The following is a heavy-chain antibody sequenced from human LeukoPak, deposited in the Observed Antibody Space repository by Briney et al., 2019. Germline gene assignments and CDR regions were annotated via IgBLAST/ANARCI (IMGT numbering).Heavy chain of an antibody. Sequence: GGSLRLSCAASGFTFSSYAMSWVRQAPGKVLEWVSAISGSGGSTYYADSVKGRFTISRDNSKNTLYLQMNSLRAEDTAVYYCAKFNIRGAKQNWYFDLWGRGTLVTVSS. D-gene: IGHD3-10*01. CDR2: ISGSGGST. V-gene: IGHV3-23*01. J-gene: IGHJ2*01. CDR3: AKFNIRGAKQNWYFDL. CDR1: GFTFSSYA.